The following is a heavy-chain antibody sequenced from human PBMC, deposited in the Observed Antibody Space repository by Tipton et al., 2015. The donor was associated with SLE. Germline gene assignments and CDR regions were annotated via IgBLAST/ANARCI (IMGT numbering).Heavy chain of an antibody. Sequence: LRLSCAAYGGSFSGYYWSWIRQPPGKGLEWIGEINHSGSTNYNPSLKSRVTISVDTSKNQFSLKLSSVTAADTAVYYCARGKGNYYGSGSYYKLLYYGMDVWGQGTTVTVSS. V-gene: IGHV4-34*01. D-gene: IGHD3-10*01. CDR2: INHSGST. CDR1: GGSFSGYY. CDR3: ARGKGNYYGSGSYYKLLYYGMDV. J-gene: IGHJ6*02.